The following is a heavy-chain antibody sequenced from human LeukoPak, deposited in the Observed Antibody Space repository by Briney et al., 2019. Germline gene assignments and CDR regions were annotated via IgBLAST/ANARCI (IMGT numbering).Heavy chain of an antibody. CDR1: GFTFSSYW. D-gene: IGHD3-9*01. CDR3: ARMNYDILTGYYLRAFDV. CDR2: INSDGSST. Sequence: GGSLRLSCAASGFTFSSYWMHWVRQAPGKGLVWVSRINSDGSSTIYADSVKGRFTISRDNAKNTLYLQMNSLRAEDTAVYYCARMNYDILTGYYLRAFDVWGQGTMVTVS. V-gene: IGHV3-74*01. J-gene: IGHJ3*01.